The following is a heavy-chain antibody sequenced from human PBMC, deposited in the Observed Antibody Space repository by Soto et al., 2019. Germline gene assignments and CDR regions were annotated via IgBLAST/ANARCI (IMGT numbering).Heavy chain of an antibody. CDR1: GYTFTGYY. J-gene: IGHJ6*02. CDR2: INPNSGAT. CDR3: ARAQTKMLLDHYYDGMDV. Sequence: QVQLVQSGAEVKKPGASVKVSCKASGYTFTGYYMHWVRQAPGQGLEWMGWINPNSGATNYAQKFQGWVTMTRDTSISTSYMELSRLRSDDTAGYYCARAQTKMLLDHYYDGMDVWGQGTTVTVSS. D-gene: IGHD2-15*01. V-gene: IGHV1-2*04.